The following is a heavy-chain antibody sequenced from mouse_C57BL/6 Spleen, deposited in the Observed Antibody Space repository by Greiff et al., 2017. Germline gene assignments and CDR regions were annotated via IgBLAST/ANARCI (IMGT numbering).Heavy chain of an antibody. CDR3: ARMNYGSTPYDYARDY. Sequence: VQRVESGPGLVQPSPRLYITCTVSGFSFTSYGVHWVRQSPGKGLEWLGVIWSGGSTDYNAAFISRLSISKDKAKSQVFFKMNSLQADDTAIYYCARMNYGSTPYDYARDYWGQGTSVTVSA. CDR2: IWSGGST. V-gene: IGHV2-2*01. J-gene: IGHJ4*01. CDR1: GFSFTSYG. D-gene: IGHD1-1*01.